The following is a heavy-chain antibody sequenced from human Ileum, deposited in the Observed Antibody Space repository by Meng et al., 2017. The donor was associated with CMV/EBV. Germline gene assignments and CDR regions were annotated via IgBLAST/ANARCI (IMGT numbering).Heavy chain of an antibody. D-gene: IGHD3-22*01. CDR2: LHHIGTT. V-gene: IGHV4-4*02. Sequence: LTCAVSGGYFSNNNWWSWVRQPPGEGLEWIGELHHIGTTTYNPSLKSRVAISLDESKTEFSLKVTSVTAADTAVYYCAKNGYYSLDSWSQGTLVTVSS. CDR1: GGYFSNNNW. CDR3: AKNGYYSLDS. J-gene: IGHJ5*01.